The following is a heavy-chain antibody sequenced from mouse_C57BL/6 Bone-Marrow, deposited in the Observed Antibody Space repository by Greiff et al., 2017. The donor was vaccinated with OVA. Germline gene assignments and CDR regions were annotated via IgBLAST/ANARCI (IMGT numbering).Heavy chain of an antibody. J-gene: IGHJ3*01. D-gene: IGHD2-4*01. CDR2: IHPNSGSN. V-gene: IGHV1-64*01. Sequence: QVQLQQPGAELVKPGASVKLSCKASGYTFTSYWMHWVKQRPGQGLEWIGMIHPNSGSNNYNEKFKSKATLTVDKSSSTAYMQLSSLTSEDSAVYYCARFYYDYDGGVAYWGQGTLVTVSA. CDR1: GYTFTSYW. CDR3: ARFYYDYDGGVAY.